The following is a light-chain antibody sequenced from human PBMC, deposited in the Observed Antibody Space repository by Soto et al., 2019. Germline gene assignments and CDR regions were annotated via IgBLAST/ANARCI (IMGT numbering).Light chain of an antibody. J-gene: IGLJ1*01. CDR2: GVR. CDR1: INDIGSYDY. Sequence: HSAQTEPTSVSWSAGQSTTIFFTRNINDIGSYDYVSWYQQHPCKAPRLLIHGVRNRPSGISSRFSASKSGLTASLTISGLQAEDEADYYCSSFTTSGFYVFGPGTKVTVL. V-gene: IGLV2-14*03. CDR3: SSFTTSGFYV.